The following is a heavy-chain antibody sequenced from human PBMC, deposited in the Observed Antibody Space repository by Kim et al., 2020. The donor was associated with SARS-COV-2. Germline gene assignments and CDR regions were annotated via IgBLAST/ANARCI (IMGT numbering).Heavy chain of an antibody. Sequence: GGSLRLSCAASGFTFSSYAMSWVRQAPGKGLEWVSAISGSGGSTYYADSVKGRFTISRDNSKNTLYLQMNSLRAEDTAVYYCAKGWDDILTGYYYYGMDVWGQGTTVTVSS. D-gene: IGHD3-9*01. CDR2: ISGSGGST. CDR1: GFTFSSYA. CDR3: AKGWDDILTGYYYYGMDV. V-gene: IGHV3-23*01. J-gene: IGHJ6*02.